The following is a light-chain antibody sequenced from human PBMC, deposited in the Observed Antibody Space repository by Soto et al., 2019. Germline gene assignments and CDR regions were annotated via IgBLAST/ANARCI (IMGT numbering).Light chain of an antibody. Sequence: EIVLTQSPGTLSLSPGERATLSCRASESVSSTYLAWYQQKPGQAPRLLIYGASSRATGITDRFSGSGSGTDFTLTINSLEPEDFAVYYCQQYGNSPYTFGQGTKLEIK. CDR1: ESVSSTY. J-gene: IGKJ2*01. V-gene: IGKV3-20*01. CDR3: QQYGNSPYT. CDR2: GAS.